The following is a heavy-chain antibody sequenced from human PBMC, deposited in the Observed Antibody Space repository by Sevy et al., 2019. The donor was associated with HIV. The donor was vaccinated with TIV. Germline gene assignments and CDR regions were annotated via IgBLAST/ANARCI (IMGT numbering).Heavy chain of an antibody. CDR2: ISYDGSNE. V-gene: IGHV3-30-3*01. CDR3: ALERLSGNVAEYFQN. J-gene: IGHJ1*01. CDR1: VFTFSSFF. Sequence: GESLKISCAASVFTFSSFFMHWVRQAPGKGLEWVATISYDGSNEHYADSVKGRFTISRDNSKNALYLQMNSLRAEDTAVYYCALERLSGNVAEYFQNWGQGTLVTVSS. D-gene: IGHD1-1*01.